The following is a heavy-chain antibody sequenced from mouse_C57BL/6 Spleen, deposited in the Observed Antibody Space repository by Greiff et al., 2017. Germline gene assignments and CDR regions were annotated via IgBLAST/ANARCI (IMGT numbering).Heavy chain of an antibody. V-gene: IGHV1-80*01. D-gene: IGHD2-1*01. CDR1: GYAFSSYW. J-gene: IGHJ3*01. CDR2: LYPGVGDT. Sequence: HVQLQPPWAELVKPGASVKISCTASGYAFSSYWLNWVKQRPGQGLELICLLYPGVGDTNYNGKFKGKATLTADKSSSTAYMQLSSLTSEDSAVYFCAPIYYGKEVFAYWGQGTLVTVSA. CDR3: APIYYGKEVFAY.